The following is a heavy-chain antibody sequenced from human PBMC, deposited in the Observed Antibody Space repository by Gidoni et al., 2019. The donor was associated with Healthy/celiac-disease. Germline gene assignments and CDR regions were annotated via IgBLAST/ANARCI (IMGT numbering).Heavy chain of an antibody. D-gene: IGHD3-10*01. CDR2: IKQDGSEK. CDR3: ARDRAGKDPPDAFDI. CDR1: GFTFSSYW. J-gene: IGHJ3*02. V-gene: IGHV3-7*03. Sequence: EVQLVESGGGLVQPGGSLRLSCAASGFTFSSYWMSWVRQAPGKGLEWVANIKQDGSEKYYVDSVKGRFTISRDNAKNSLYLQMNSLRAEDTAVYYCARDRAGKDPPDAFDIWGQGTMVTVSS.